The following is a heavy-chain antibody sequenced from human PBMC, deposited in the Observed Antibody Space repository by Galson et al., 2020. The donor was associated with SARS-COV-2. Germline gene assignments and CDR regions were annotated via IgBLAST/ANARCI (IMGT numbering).Heavy chain of an antibody. J-gene: IGHJ5*02. Sequence: QIGESLKISCAASGFSFSTYAMHWVRQAPGKGLEWVAVIWSDGSHKSYADPVKGRFIISRDNSKNTLYLQMISLRAEDTAVYYCARDYYGSGSYDNWFDPWGQGTLVTVSS. V-gene: IGHV3-33*01. CDR2: IWSDGSHK. CDR3: ARDYYGSGSYDNWFDP. CDR1: GFSFSTYA. D-gene: IGHD3-10*01.